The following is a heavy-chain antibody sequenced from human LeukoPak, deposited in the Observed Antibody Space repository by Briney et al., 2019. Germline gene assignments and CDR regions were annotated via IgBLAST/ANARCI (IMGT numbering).Heavy chain of an antibody. CDR1: GGSFSGYY. D-gene: IGHD3-10*01. CDR2: INHSGST. CDR3: ARSQNYYGSGDY. J-gene: IGHJ4*02. Sequence: SETLSLTCAVYGGSFSGYYWNWIRQPPGKGLEWIGEINHSGSTNYNPSLKSRVTISVDTSKNQFSLKLSSVTAADTAVYYCARSQNYYGSGDYWSQGTLVTVSS. V-gene: IGHV4-34*01.